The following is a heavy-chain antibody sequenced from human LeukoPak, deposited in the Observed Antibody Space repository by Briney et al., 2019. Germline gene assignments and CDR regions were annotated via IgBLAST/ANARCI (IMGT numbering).Heavy chain of an antibody. Sequence: PSGTLSLTCAVSGGSISSSNWWSWVRQPPGKGLEWIGEIYHSGSTNYNPSLKSRVTISVDKSKNQFSLKLSSVTAADTAVYYCARVVRGQWLVSRFDPWGQGTLVTVSS. CDR1: GGSISSSNW. CDR3: ARVVRGQWLVSRFDP. CDR2: IYHSGST. D-gene: IGHD6-19*01. V-gene: IGHV4-4*02. J-gene: IGHJ5*02.